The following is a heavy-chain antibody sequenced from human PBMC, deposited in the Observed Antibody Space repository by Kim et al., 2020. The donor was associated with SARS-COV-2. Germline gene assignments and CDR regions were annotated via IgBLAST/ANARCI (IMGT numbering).Heavy chain of an antibody. J-gene: IGHJ4*02. D-gene: IGHD2-2*01. CDR3: ASNQLLGVDY. V-gene: IGHV4-59*01. Sequence: STNYNRSLESRVNIQVDTSKNQFSLKLRSVTAADTAVYYCASNQLLGVDYWGQGTLVTVSS. CDR2: ST.